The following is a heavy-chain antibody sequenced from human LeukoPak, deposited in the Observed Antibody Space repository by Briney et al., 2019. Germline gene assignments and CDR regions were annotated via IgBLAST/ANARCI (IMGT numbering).Heavy chain of an antibody. D-gene: IGHD3-10*01. CDR3: ARESWFKFDY. CDR1: GFTFNTYS. J-gene: IGHJ4*02. CDR2: ISSSSDAI. V-gene: IGHV3-48*02. Sequence: GGSLRLSCAASGFTFNTYSMTWVRQAPGKGLEWLSYISSSSDAIWYADSVKGRFTVSRDNAKNSLYLHMNSLRDEDTAVYYCARESWFKFDYWGQGSLVTVSS.